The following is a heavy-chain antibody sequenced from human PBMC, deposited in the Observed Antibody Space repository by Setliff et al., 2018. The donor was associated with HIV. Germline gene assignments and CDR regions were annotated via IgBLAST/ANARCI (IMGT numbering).Heavy chain of an antibody. J-gene: IGHJ5*02. Sequence: ASVKVSCKPSGYSFTNHYMHWVRQAPGQGLEWMGVINAGNGNSKYSEEFQGRVTITRDTSATTAYMELSSLRSEDTAVYYCARNSGSGFDPWGQGTLVTVSS. V-gene: IGHV1-3*01. CDR3: ARNSGSGFDP. D-gene: IGHD3-10*01. CDR1: GYSFTNHY. CDR2: INAGNGNS.